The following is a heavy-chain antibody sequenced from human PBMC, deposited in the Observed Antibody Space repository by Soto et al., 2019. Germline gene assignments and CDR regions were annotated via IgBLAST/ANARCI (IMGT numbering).Heavy chain of an antibody. J-gene: IGHJ6*03. CDR3: ARSGPSSAVVPAATLYYYYYMDV. CDR2: MNPNSGNT. V-gene: IGHV1-8*01. D-gene: IGHD2-2*01. CDR1: GYTFTSYD. Sequence: ASVKVSCKASGYTFTSYDINWVRQATGQGLEWMGWMNPNSGNTGYAQKFQGRVTMTRNTSISTAYMELSSLRSEDTAVYYCARSGPSSAVVPAATLYYYYYMDVWG.